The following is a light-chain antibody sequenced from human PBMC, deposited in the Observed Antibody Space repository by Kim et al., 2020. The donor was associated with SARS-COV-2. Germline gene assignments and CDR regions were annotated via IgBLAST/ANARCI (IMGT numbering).Light chain of an antibody. J-gene: IGKJ2*01. CDR3: QHYAGSPYT. CDR2: GAS. CDR1: QSVSRNL. V-gene: IGKV3-20*01. Sequence: EIVLTQSPGTLSLSPVERATLSCRASQSVSRNLLAWFQQKPGQAPRLVIYGASKRATGIPDRFSASGSGTDFTLTITRLEPEDFAVYYCQHYAGSPYTFGQGTKLEI.